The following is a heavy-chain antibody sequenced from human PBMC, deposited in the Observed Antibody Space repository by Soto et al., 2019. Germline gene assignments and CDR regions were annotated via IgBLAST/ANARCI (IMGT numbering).Heavy chain of an antibody. Sequence: SETLSLTCTVSGGSISSYYWSWIRQPPGKGLEWIGYIYYSGSTNYNPSLKSRVTISVDTSKNQFSLKLSSVTAADTAVYYCARTLMTSNLGYYYYYMDVWGKGTTVTVSS. V-gene: IGHV4-59*01. J-gene: IGHJ6*03. D-gene: IGHD2-8*01. CDR2: IYYSGST. CDR1: GGSISSYY. CDR3: ARTLMTSNLGYYYYYMDV.